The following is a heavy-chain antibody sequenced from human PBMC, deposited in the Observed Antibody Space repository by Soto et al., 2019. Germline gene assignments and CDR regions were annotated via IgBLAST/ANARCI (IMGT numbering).Heavy chain of an antibody. J-gene: IGHJ4*02. CDR2: IYYSGST. D-gene: IGHD2-21*02. Sequence: PSETLSLTCTVSGGSISSSSYCWGWIRQPPGKGLEWIGSIYYSGSTYYNPSLKSRVTISVDTSKNQFSLKLSSVTAADTALYYCARRPFNCGGDCYYDYWGQGALVTVSS. CDR1: GGSISSSSYC. CDR3: ARRPFNCGGDCYYDY. V-gene: IGHV4-39*01.